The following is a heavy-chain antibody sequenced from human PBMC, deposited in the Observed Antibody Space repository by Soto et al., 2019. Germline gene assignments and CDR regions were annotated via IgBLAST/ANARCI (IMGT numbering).Heavy chain of an antibody. D-gene: IGHD3-3*01. J-gene: IGHJ4*02. CDR2: ISYDGSNK. Sequence: QVQLVESGGGVVQHGRSLRLSCTASGFTFRSYAMHWVRQAPGKGLEWVALISYDGSNKYYADFVKGRFTISRDNSKNTLYLQMNSLSAEDTAVYYCARDGPQILESLLGSPDYWGQGTLVTVSS. CDR3: ARDGPQILESLLGSPDY. CDR1: GFTFRSYA. V-gene: IGHV3-30-3*01.